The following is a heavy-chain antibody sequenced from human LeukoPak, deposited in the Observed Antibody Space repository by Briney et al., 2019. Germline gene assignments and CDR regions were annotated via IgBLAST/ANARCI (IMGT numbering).Heavy chain of an antibody. Sequence: GGSLRLSCAPSGFTFSSFAMSWVRQAPGKGLEWVANIKQDGSEKYYVDSVKGRFTISRDNAKNSLYLQMNSLRAEDTAVYYCASGGGIFDYWGQGTLVTVSS. CDR3: ASGGGIFDY. V-gene: IGHV3-7*03. D-gene: IGHD3-16*01. J-gene: IGHJ4*02. CDR1: GFTFSSFA. CDR2: IKQDGSEK.